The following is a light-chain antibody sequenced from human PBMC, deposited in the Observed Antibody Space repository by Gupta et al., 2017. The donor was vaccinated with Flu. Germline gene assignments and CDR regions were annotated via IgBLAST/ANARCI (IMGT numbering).Light chain of an antibody. CDR2: SAS. Sequence: EIVMTQSPATLSVPPGERATLSCRASQSVSSLAWYQQKPGQAPRLLIYSASARPTGIPARFSGSGSGTEFTLTISSLQSEDFAVYYCQQYNKWPGTFGQGTKVEIK. J-gene: IGKJ1*01. V-gene: IGKV3-15*01. CDR1: QSVSS. CDR3: QQYNKWPGT.